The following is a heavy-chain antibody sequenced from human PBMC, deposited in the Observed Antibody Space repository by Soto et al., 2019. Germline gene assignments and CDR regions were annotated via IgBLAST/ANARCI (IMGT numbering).Heavy chain of an antibody. CDR3: ARSENQLRYKGTYYYYGMEV. Sequence: PSDTLSLTCTFSVFSIISFFYYLSFIRQHPWNCLDWIGYIYYSGSTYYNPSLKIRVTISVDTSKNQFSLKLSSVTAADTAVYYCARSENQLRYKGTYYYYGMEVWGQGNTVTVSS. CDR2: IYYSGST. D-gene: IGHD2-2*02. V-gene: IGHV4-31*03. CDR1: VFSIISFFYY. J-gene: IGHJ6*01.